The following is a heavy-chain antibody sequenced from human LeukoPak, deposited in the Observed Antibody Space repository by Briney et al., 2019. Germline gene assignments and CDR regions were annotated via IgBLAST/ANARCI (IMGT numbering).Heavy chain of an antibody. Sequence: GGSLRLSCAASGFTFSSYEMNWVRQAPGKGLEWVSYISSSGSTIYYADSVKGRFTISRDNAKNSLYLQMNSLRAEDTAVYYCARDIDYDFWSGYYSFTEYFQHWGQGTLVTVSS. CDR3: ARDIDYDFWSGYYSFTEYFQH. D-gene: IGHD3-3*01. CDR1: GFTFSSYE. J-gene: IGHJ1*01. V-gene: IGHV3-48*03. CDR2: ISSSGSTI.